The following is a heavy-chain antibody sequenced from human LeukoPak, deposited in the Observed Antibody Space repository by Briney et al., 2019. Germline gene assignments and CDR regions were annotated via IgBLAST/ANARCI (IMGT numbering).Heavy chain of an antibody. J-gene: IGHJ4*02. CDR2: INHSGST. CDR1: GGSFSGYY. V-gene: IGHV4-34*01. D-gene: IGHD6-19*01. Sequence: SETLSLTCAVYGGSFSGYYWSWTRQPPGKGLEWIGEINHSGSTNYNPSLKSRVTISVDTSKNQFSLKLSSVTAADTAVYYCARGPPLYSSGWYAGYWGQGTLVTVSS. CDR3: ARGPPLYSSGWYAGY.